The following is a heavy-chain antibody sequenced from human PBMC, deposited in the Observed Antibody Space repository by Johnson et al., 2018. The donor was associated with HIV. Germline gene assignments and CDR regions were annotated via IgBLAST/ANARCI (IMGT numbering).Heavy chain of an antibody. Sequence: QVQLVESEGGVVRPGGSLRLSCAASGFTFSDYYMSWIRQAPGRGLEWVSHISSSGRTIYYADSVKGRFTISRDNAKNSLYLQMNSLRAEDTAVYYCAREALDAFDIWGQGTMVTVSS. CDR1: GFTFSDYY. CDR2: ISSSGRTI. J-gene: IGHJ3*02. CDR3: AREALDAFDI. V-gene: IGHV3-11*04.